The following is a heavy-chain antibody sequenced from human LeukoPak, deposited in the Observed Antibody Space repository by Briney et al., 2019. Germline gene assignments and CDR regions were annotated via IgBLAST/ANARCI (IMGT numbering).Heavy chain of an antibody. CDR2: INHSGST. Sequence: SDTLTLTCAVYGGSFSGYYWSWIRQPPGKGLEWIGEINHSGSTNYNPSLKSRVTISVDTSKNQFSLKLSSVTAADTAVYYCAREGIAAAVGSFDYWGQGTLVTVSS. D-gene: IGHD6-13*01. J-gene: IGHJ4*02. CDR3: AREGIAAAVGSFDY. CDR1: GGSFSGYY. V-gene: IGHV4-34*01.